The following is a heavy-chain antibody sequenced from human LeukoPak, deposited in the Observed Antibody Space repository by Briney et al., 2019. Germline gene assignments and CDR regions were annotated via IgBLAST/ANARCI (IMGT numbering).Heavy chain of an antibody. V-gene: IGHV4-39*07. CDR3: ARINNWNYYYFDY. D-gene: IGHD1-7*01. CDR1: GGSISSSSYY. CDR2: IYYSGST. J-gene: IGHJ4*02. Sequence: SETLSLTCTVSGGSISSSSYYWGWIRQPPGKGLEWIGSIYYSGSTYYNPSLKSRVTISVDTSKNQFSLKLSSVTAADTAVYYCARINNWNYYYFDYWGQGNLVTVSS.